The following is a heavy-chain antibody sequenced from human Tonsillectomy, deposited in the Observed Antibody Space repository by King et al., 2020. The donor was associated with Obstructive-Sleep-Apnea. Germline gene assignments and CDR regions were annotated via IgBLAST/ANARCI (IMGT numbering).Heavy chain of an antibody. CDR3: ARGRLGGLRYFDWLLFFVY. CDR2: ISTDSIYT. CDR1: GFTFSDYY. V-gene: IGHV3-11*06. J-gene: IGHJ4*02. Sequence: VQLVESGGGLVKPGGSLRLSCAASGFTFSDYYMSWIRQAPGKGLEWVSYISTDSIYTNYADSVKGRFTISRDNARNSLYLQMNSLRAEDTAVYYWARGRLGGLRYFDWLLFFVYWGQGTLVTVSS. D-gene: IGHD3-9*01.